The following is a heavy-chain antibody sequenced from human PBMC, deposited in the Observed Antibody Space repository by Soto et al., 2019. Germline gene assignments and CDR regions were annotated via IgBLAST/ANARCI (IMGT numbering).Heavy chain of an antibody. CDR3: AKAAGDRYYYYYYMDV. CDR2: ISVGGGST. D-gene: IGHD2-21*02. V-gene: IGHV3-23*01. Sequence: EVQLLESGGGLVQPGGSLRLSCAASEFPFTSKPWTWFRRAPGKGLRWASAISVGGGSTYYADSVKGRFTISRDNSKNTLYLQMNSLRAEDTAVYYCAKAAGDRYYYYYYMDVWGKGTTVTVSS. CDR1: EFPFTSKP. J-gene: IGHJ6*03.